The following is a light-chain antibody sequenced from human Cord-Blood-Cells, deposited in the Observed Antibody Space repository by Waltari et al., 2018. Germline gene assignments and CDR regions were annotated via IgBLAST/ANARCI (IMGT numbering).Light chain of an antibody. Sequence: QSALTQPASLSGSPGQSIPISCPRTSSDVGSYNLVSWYQQHPGKAPKLIIYEGSKRPSGVSNRLSGAKSGNTASLTISGLQAEDEADYYCCSYAGSVVFGGGTKLTVL. CDR2: EGS. CDR1: SSDVGSYNL. J-gene: IGLJ2*01. CDR3: CSYAGSVV. V-gene: IGLV2-23*01.